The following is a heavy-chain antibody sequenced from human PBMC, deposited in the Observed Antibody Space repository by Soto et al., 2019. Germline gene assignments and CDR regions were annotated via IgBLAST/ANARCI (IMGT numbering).Heavy chain of an antibody. V-gene: IGHV1-69*13. Sequence: SVKVSCKASGGTFSSYAISWVRQAPGQGLEWMGGIIPIFGTANYAQKFQGRVTITADESTSTAYMELSSLRSEDTAVYYCARHGLEWLGPFDYWGQGTPVTVSS. CDR1: GGTFSSYA. J-gene: IGHJ4*02. CDR3: ARHGLEWLGPFDY. D-gene: IGHD3-3*01. CDR2: IIPIFGTA.